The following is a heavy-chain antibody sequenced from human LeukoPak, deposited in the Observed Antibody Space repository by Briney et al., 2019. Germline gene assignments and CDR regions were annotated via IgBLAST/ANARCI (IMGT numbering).Heavy chain of an antibody. Sequence: PGGSLRLSCAASAFTVSSNYISWVRQPPGKGLEWVSVIYSGGSTYYADSVTGRFTISRDNSKNTLYLQMNSLRAEDTAVYYCTRDESFYGSGRYYWGQGTLVTVSS. D-gene: IGHD3-10*01. V-gene: IGHV3-53*01. CDR3: TRDESFYGSGRYY. J-gene: IGHJ4*02. CDR2: IYSGGST. CDR1: AFTVSSNY.